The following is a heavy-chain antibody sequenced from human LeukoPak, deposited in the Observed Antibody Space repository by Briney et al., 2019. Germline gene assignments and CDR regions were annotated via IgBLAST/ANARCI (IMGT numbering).Heavy chain of an antibody. D-gene: IGHD2-15*01. CDR1: GYTFTSND. Sequence: ASVKVSCKASGYTFTSNDINWVRQATGQGLEWMGWMNPNSGNTGYAQKFQGRVTITRNTSISTAYMELSSLRSEDTAVYYCARGYRSGGSCDYYYYYMDVWGKGTTVTVSS. J-gene: IGHJ6*03. V-gene: IGHV1-8*03. CDR2: MNPNSGNT. CDR3: ARGYRSGGSCDYYYYYMDV.